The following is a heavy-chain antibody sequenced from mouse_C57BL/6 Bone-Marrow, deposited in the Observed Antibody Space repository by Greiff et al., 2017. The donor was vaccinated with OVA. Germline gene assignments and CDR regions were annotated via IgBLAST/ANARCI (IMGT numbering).Heavy chain of an antibody. CDR1: GYAFSSSW. D-gene: IGHD2-1*01. J-gene: IGHJ1*03. V-gene: IGHV1-82*01. CDR3: APIYYGNFDWYFDV. Sequence: QVQLQQSGPELVKPGASVKISCKASGYAFSSSWMNWVKQRPGQGLEWIGRIYPGDGDTNYNGKFKGKATLTADKSSSTAYMQLSSLTSEDSAVYFCAPIYYGNFDWYFDVWGTGTTVTVSS. CDR2: IYPGDGDT.